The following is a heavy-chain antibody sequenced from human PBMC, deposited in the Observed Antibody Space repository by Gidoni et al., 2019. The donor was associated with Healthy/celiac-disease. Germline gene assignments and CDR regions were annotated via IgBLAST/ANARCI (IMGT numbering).Heavy chain of an antibody. D-gene: IGHD3-16*02. CDR3: AHTPYYDYIWGSYRYTLRAGFDY. Sequence: QITLKEYGPTLVKPTQTLTLTCTFSGFSLSTSGVGVGWIRQPPGKALEWLALIYWNDDKRYSPSLKSRLTITKDTSKNQVVLTMTNMDPVDTATYYCAHTPYYDYIWGSYRYTLRAGFDYWGQGTLVTVSS. V-gene: IGHV2-5*01. CDR2: IYWNDDK. J-gene: IGHJ4*02. CDR1: GFSLSTSGVG.